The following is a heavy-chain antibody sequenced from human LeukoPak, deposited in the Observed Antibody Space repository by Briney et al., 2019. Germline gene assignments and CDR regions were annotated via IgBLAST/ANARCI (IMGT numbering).Heavy chain of an antibody. J-gene: IGHJ4*02. CDR3: ARLSGFYDSTAGYIDY. CDR1: GYSFPSYW. CDR2: IYPGDSDT. V-gene: IGHV5-51*01. Sequence: GESLKISCEGSGYSFPSYWIGWVRQMPGKGLEWMGIIYPGDSDTKYGPSFQGQVTISADRSISTAYLQWNSLQASDTAMYFCARLSGFYDSTAGYIDYWGQGILVTVSS. D-gene: IGHD3-22*01.